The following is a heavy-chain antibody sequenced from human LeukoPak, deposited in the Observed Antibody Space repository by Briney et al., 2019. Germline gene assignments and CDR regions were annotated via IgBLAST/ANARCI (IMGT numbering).Heavy chain of an antibody. J-gene: IGHJ4*02. CDR1: GGSFSGYY. CDR3: AGHHPRNTVDF. V-gene: IGHV4-34*01. D-gene: IGHD2/OR15-2a*01. Sequence: SETLSLTCAVYGGSFSGYYWSWIRQPPGKGLEWIGEINHSGSTNYNPSLKSRVTISLDTSKNQFSLKLSSVTAADTAVYYCAGHHPRNTVDFWGQGTLVAVSS. CDR2: INHSGST.